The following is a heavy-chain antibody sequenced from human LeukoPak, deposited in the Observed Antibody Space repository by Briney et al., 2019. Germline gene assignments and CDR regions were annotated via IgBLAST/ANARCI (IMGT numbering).Heavy chain of an antibody. CDR2: ISAYNGDT. V-gene: IGHV1-18*01. D-gene: IGHD2-2*01. CDR1: GYTFNRYA. Sequence: ASVKVSCKASGYTFNRYAISWVRQAPGQGLEWMGWISAYNGDTNYAQKLQGRVTMTTDTSTSTAYMDLRSLRSDDTAVYYCARDCSSTSCYAGVDYWGQGTLVTVSS. CDR3: ARDCSSTSCYAGVDY. J-gene: IGHJ4*02.